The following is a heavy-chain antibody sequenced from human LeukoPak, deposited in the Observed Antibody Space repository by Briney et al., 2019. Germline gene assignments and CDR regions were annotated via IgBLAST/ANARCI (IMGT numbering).Heavy chain of an antibody. CDR1: GYTFTGYY. V-gene: IGHV1-18*04. CDR2: ISAYNGNT. D-gene: IGHD3-22*01. Sequence: ASVKVSCKASGYTFTGYYMHWVRQAPGQGLEWMGWISAYNGNTNYAQKLQGRVTMTTDTSTSTAYMELRSLRSDDTAVYYCAGAYYYDSSGYYSRPNDAFDIWGQGTMVTVSS. J-gene: IGHJ3*02. CDR3: AGAYYYDSSGYYSRPNDAFDI.